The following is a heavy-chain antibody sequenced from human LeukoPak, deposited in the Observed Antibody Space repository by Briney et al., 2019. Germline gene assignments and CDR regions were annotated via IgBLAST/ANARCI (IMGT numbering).Heavy chain of an antibody. CDR1: GYTFTSYG. Sequence: GESLKVSCKASGYTFTSYGISWVRQAPGRGLEWMGWISAYNGNTNYAQKLQGRVTMTTDTSTSTAYMELRSLRSDDTAVYYCARHISDWFDPWGQGTLVTVSS. D-gene: IGHD2/OR15-2a*01. V-gene: IGHV1-18*01. J-gene: IGHJ5*02. CDR2: ISAYNGNT. CDR3: ARHISDWFDP.